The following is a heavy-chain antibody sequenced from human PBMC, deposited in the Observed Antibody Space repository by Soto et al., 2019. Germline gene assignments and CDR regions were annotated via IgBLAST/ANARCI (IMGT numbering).Heavy chain of an antibody. CDR3: ARGRDGGAAN. Sequence: QVHLQQWGAGLLKPSETLSLTCAVYGGSLSGYYWCWIRQPPGKGLEWIGEINPSGSTNYTPSLKSRVTMSGDTPKNQFSLKLISVTAADTAVYYCARGRDGGAANWGQGTLVTVSS. V-gene: IGHV4-34*01. CDR2: INPSGST. J-gene: IGHJ4*02. CDR1: GGSLSGYY. D-gene: IGHD4-17*01.